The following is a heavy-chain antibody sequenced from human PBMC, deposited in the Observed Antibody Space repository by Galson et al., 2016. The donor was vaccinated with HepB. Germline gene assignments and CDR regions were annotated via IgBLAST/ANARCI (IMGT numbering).Heavy chain of an antibody. J-gene: IGHJ4*02. CDR2: IYYSGRA. D-gene: IGHD6-19*01. Sequence: SETLSLTCTVSGGSISSSNHYWGWLRQPPGKGLEWIGNIYYSGRADYNPSLKSRVTVSVDTSKNQFSLKLTSVTAADTAIYYCATIRDGSIGGWADGGFVYWGQGTLVTVSS. CDR1: GGSISSSNHY. V-gene: IGHV4-39*01. CDR3: ATIRDGSIGGWADGGFVY.